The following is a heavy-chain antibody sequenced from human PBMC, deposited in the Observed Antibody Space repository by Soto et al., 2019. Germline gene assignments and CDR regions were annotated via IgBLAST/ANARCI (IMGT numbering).Heavy chain of an antibody. CDR1: GFTFTSSA. Sequence: VKVSCKASGFTFTSSAVQWVRQARGQRLEWIGWIVVGSGNTNYAQKFQERVTITRDMSTSTAYMELSSLRSEDTAVYYCAARSGYFYGMDVWGQGTTVTVSS. CDR3: AARSGYFYGMDV. J-gene: IGHJ6*02. CDR2: IVVGSGNT. V-gene: IGHV1-58*01. D-gene: IGHD3-3*01.